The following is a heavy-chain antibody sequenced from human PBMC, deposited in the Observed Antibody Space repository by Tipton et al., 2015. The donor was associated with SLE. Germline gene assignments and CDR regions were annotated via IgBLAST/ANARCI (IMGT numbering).Heavy chain of an antibody. CDR3: AGGMNYDNYIDV. CDR1: GFSINTGFY. J-gene: IGHJ6*03. CDR2: MYHSGRA. V-gene: IGHV4-38-2*01. D-gene: IGHD1-1*01. Sequence: TLSLTCDVSGFSINTGFYWGWIRQPPGKGLEWIGSMYHSGRAYYNPSLESRVSISVDTSTNQFSLKLKSVTAADTAVYYCAGGMNYDNYIDVWGKGTTVTVSS.